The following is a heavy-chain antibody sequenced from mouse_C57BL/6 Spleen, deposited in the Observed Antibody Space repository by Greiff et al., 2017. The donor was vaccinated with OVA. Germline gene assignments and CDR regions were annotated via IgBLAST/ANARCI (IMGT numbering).Heavy chain of an antibody. D-gene: IGHD1-1*01. V-gene: IGHV1-80*01. CDR2: IYPGDGDT. Sequence: VQRVESGAELVKPGASVKISCKASGYAFSSYWMNWVKQRPGKGLEWIGQIYPGDGDTNYNGKFKGKATLTADKSSSTAYMQLSSLTSEDSAVYFCARGTVVATVDYWGQGTTLTVSS. CDR3: ARGTVVATVDY. J-gene: IGHJ2*01. CDR1: GYAFSSYW.